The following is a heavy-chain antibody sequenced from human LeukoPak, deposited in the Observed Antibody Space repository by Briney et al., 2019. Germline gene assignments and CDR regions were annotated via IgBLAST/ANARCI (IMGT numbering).Heavy chain of an antibody. D-gene: IGHD2-8*01. J-gene: IGHJ6*03. CDR2: INHSGST. CDR1: GGSFSGYY. V-gene: IGHV4-34*01. CDR3: ASTDRVLSYYYYMDV. Sequence: SETLSLTCAVYGGSFSGYYWSWIRQPPGKGLEWIGEINHSGSTYYNPSLKSRVTISVDTSKNQFSLKLSSVTAADTAVYYCASTDRVLSYYYYMDVWGKGTTVTVSS.